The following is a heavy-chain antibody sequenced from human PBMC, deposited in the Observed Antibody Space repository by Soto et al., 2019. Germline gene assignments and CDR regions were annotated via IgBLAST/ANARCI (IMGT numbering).Heavy chain of an antibody. CDR2: ISAYNGNT. CDR3: ASSSGYSGYDDGYYYYGMDV. CDR1: GYTFTSYG. V-gene: IGHV1-18*01. Sequence: ASVKVSCKASGYTFTSYGISWVRQAPGQGLEWMGWISAYNGNTNYAQKLQGRVTMTTDTSTSTAYMELRSLRSDDTAVYYCASSSGYSGYDDGYYYYGMDVWGQGITVTVSS. D-gene: IGHD5-12*01. J-gene: IGHJ6*02.